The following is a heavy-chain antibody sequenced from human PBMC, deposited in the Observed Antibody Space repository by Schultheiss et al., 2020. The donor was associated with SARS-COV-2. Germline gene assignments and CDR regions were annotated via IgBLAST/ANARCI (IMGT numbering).Heavy chain of an antibody. CDR3: ARRPWERGYYFDY. CDR1: GGSISSYY. Sequence: SETLSLTCTVSGGSISSYYWSWIRQPPGKGLEWIGEINHSGSTNYNPSLKSRVTISVDTSKNQFSLKLSSVTAADTAVYYCARRPWERGYYFDYWGQGTLVTVSS. V-gene: IGHV4-34*01. D-gene: IGHD1-1*01. CDR2: INHSGST. J-gene: IGHJ4*02.